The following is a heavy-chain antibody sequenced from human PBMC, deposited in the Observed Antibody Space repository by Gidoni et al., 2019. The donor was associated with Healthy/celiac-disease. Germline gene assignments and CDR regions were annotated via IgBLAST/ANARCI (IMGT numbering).Heavy chain of an antibody. CDR1: GGSFSGYY. CDR2: INHSGST. V-gene: IGHV4-34*01. J-gene: IGHJ6*03. D-gene: IGHD3-16*01. Sequence: QAQLQQWGAGLLKPSDTLSLTSAVYGGSFSGYYWSWIRHPPGTGLEWIGEINHSGSTNYNPSLKSRVTISVDKSKNQFSLKLSSVTAADTAVYYCARGRGPGRLAGGRPANYYYYMDVWGKGTTVTVSS. CDR3: ARGRGPGRLAGGRPANYYYYMDV.